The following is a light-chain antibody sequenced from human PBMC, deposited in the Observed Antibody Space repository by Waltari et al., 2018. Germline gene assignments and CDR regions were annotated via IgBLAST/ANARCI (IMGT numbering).Light chain of an antibody. CDR3: CSYAGGHTLV. CDR1: SSDVGSYTI. Sequence: HSALTQPASVSGSPGQSITISCTGTSSDVGSYTIGSWYQHHPGEAPKLILYEGSVRPSGVSNRFSGSKSGNTASLTISGLQAEDESDYYCCSYAGGHTLVFGGGTKLTVL. J-gene: IGLJ2*01. CDR2: EGS. V-gene: IGLV2-23*01.